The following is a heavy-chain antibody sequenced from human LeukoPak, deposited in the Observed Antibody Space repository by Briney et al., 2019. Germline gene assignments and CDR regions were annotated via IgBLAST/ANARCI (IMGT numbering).Heavy chain of an antibody. J-gene: IGHJ4*02. CDR2: IYYSGST. CDR1: SGSIRSYY. CDR3: ARTGSTVTMLYPFDH. D-gene: IGHD4-17*01. Sequence: SETLSLTCTVSSGSIRSYYWSWIRQPPGKGLEWIGYIYYSGSTNYNPSLKSRVSISVDTSKNQFSLKLSSVTAADTAVYYCARTGSTVTMLYPFDHWGQGTLVTVSS. V-gene: IGHV4-59*01.